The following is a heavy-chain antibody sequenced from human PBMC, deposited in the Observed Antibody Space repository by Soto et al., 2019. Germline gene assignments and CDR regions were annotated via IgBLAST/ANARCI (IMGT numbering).Heavy chain of an antibody. V-gene: IGHV4-31*03. CDR2: IYYSGST. CDR3: ARFGYSTNIGIDY. CDR1: GGSISSGGYY. D-gene: IGHD3-22*01. Sequence: PSETLSLTCTVSGGSISSGGYYWSWIRQHPGKGLEWIGYIYYSGSTYYNPSLKSRVTISVDTSKNQFSLKLSSVTAADTAVYYCARFGYSTNIGIDYWGQGTLVTSPQ. J-gene: IGHJ4*02.